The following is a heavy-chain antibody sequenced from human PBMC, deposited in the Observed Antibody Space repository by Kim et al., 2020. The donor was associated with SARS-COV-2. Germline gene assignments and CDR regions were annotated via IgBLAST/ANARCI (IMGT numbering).Heavy chain of an antibody. CDR1: GGSFSGYY. CDR2: INHSGST. D-gene: IGHD3-9*01. Sequence: SETLSLTCAVYGGSFSGYYWSWIRQPPGKGLEWIGEINHSGSTNYNPSLKSRVTISVDTSKNQFSLKLSSVTAADTAVYYCARGGLRYFDWSKWAWYFDLWGRGTLVTVSS. V-gene: IGHV4-34*01. J-gene: IGHJ2*01. CDR3: ARGGLRYFDWSKWAWYFDL.